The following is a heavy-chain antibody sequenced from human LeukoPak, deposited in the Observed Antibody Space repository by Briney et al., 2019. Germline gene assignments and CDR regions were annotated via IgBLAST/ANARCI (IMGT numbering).Heavy chain of an antibody. V-gene: IGHV3-30*03. CDR3: VSGDYGNY. CDR2: ISYDGSNK. Sequence: GGSLRLSCAASGFTFSSYGMHWVRQAPGKGLEWVAVISYDGSNKYYADSVKGRFTVSRDNAKNTLFLQMNSLRVEDTALYYCVSGDYGNYWGQGTLVTVSS. D-gene: IGHD4-17*01. J-gene: IGHJ4*02. CDR1: GFTFSSYG.